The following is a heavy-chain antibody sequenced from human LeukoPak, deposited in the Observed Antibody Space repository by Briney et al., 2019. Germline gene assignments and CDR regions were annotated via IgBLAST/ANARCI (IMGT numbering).Heavy chain of an antibody. CDR1: GYTFTSYY. D-gene: IGHD6-19*01. J-gene: IGHJ5*02. CDR3: ARAPLPVAGTRVRPNFDP. CDR2: INPNSGGT. Sequence: ASVKVSCKASGYTFTSYYMHWVRQAPGQGLEWMGWINPNSGGTNYAQKFQGRVTMTRDTSISTAYMELSRLRSDDTAVYYCARAPLPVAGTRVRPNFDPWGQGTLVTVSS. V-gene: IGHV1-2*02.